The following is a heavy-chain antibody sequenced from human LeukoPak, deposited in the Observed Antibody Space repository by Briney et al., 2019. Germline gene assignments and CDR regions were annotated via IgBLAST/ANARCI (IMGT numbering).Heavy chain of an antibody. CDR1: GYSFTSYW. Sequence: GESLKISCKGSGYSFTSYWIGWVRQMPGKGLEWMGMIFPGDSDTRYSPSFQGQVTISADKSTSTAYLQWSSLKASDTAMYYCARRSSGWYQDYWGQGTLVTVSS. D-gene: IGHD6-19*01. V-gene: IGHV5-51*01. J-gene: IGHJ4*02. CDR2: IFPGDSDT. CDR3: ARRSSGWYQDY.